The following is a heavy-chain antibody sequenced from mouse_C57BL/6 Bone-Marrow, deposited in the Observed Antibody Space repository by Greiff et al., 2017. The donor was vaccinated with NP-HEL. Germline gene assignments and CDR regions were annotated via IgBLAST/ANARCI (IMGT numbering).Heavy chain of an antibody. V-gene: IGHV1-81*01. Sequence: VHLVESGAELARPGASVKLSCKASGYTFTSYGISWVKQRTGQGLEWIGEIYPRSGNTYYNEKFKGKATLTADKSSSTAYMELRSLTSEDSAVYFCARFYYGSSYVWFAYWGQGTLVTVSA. CDR1: GYTFTSYG. J-gene: IGHJ3*01. CDR3: ARFYYGSSYVWFAY. D-gene: IGHD1-1*01. CDR2: IYPRSGNT.